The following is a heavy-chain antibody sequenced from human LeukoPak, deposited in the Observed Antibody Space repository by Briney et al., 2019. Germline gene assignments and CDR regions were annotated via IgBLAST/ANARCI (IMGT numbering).Heavy chain of an antibody. D-gene: IGHD6-25*01. CDR2: VKSKRDGGTI. CDR1: GFTFSNAW. CDR3: TTVGSAWNFDY. V-gene: IGHV3-15*01. J-gene: IGHJ4*02. Sequence: GGSLRLSCAASGFTFSNAWMTWVRQAPGKGLEWVARVKSKRDGGTIDYAAPVKGRFTISRDDSKATLYLQMNSLEIEDAAVYYCTTVGSAWNFDYWGQGTPVTVSS.